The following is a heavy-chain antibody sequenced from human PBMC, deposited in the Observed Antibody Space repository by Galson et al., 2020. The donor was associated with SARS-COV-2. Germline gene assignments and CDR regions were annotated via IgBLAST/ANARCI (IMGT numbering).Heavy chain of an antibody. CDR2: ISTSSSTR. D-gene: IGHD6-19*01. Sequence: GGSLRLSCAAYGFTFSAHSMNWVRQAPGKGLEWVSYISTSSSTRYYADSVKGRFTISRDNAKNSLYLQMSSLRDEDTAVYYCAREGSSAWGNWFDPWGQGTLVTVSS. CDR3: AREGSSAWGNWFDP. CDR1: GFTFSAHS. J-gene: IGHJ5*02. V-gene: IGHV3-48*02.